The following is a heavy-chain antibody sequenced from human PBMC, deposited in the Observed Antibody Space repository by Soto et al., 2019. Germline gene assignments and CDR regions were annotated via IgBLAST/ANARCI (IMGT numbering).Heavy chain of an antibody. Sequence: SETLSLTCAVYGGSFSGYYWSWIRQPPGKGLEWIGEISHSGSTNYNPSLKSRVTISVDTSKNQFFLKLSSVTAADTAVYYCARGRFLGIAVAGTRSAFDIWGQGTMVTVSS. CDR1: GGSFSGYY. V-gene: IGHV4-34*01. CDR2: ISHSGST. D-gene: IGHD6-19*01. CDR3: ARGRFLGIAVAGTRSAFDI. J-gene: IGHJ3*02.